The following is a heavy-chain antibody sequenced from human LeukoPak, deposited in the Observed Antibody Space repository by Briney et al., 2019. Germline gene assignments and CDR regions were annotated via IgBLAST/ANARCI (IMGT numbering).Heavy chain of an antibody. CDR2: IYCSGST. V-gene: IGHV4-31*03. Sequence: PSQTLSLTCTVSGGSISSGGYYWSWIRQHPGKGLEWIGYIYCSGSTYYNPSLKSRVTISVDTSKNQFSLKLSSVTAADTAVYYCATSWRTRGFDPWGQGTLVTVSS. J-gene: IGHJ5*02. CDR1: GGSISSGGYY. CDR3: ATSWRTRGFDP.